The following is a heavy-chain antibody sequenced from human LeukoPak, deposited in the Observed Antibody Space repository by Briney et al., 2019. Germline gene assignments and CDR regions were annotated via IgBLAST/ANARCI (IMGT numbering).Heavy chain of an antibody. CDR3: TTETLRMGYYYGMDV. V-gene: IGHV3-15*07. CDR2: IKSKTDGGTT. CDR1: GFIFSNYG. Sequence: GGSLRLSCAASGFIFSNYGMNWVRQAPGKGLEWVGRIKSKTDGGTTDYAAPMKGRFTISRDDSKNTLYLQMNSLKTEDTAVYYCTTETLRMGYYYGMDVWGQGTTVTVSS. D-gene: IGHD3-16*01. J-gene: IGHJ6*02.